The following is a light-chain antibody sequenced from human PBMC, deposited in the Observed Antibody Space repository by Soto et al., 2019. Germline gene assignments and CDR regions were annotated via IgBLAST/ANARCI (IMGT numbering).Light chain of an antibody. CDR2: DAS. J-gene: IGKJ2*01. CDR3: QQRSNLYT. Sequence: EIVLTQSPPTLALFPGEGANVSCRASQGVSTSLAWYQQKPGRAPRLLIYDASKRATGVPARFSGSGYRTDFTLTISSLEPEDFAVYYCQQRSNLYTFGQRTKLEIK. CDR1: QGVSTS. V-gene: IGKV3-11*01.